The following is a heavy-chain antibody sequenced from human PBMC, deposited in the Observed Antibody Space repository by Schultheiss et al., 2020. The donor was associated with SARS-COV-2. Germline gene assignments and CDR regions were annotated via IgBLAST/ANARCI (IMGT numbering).Heavy chain of an antibody. Sequence: SETLSLTCTVSGGSISSGGYYWSWIRQHPGKGLEWIGYIYYSGSTYYNPSLKSRVTISVDTSKNQFSLKLSSVTAADTAVYYCALRYCSSTSCYSNHNWFDPWGQGTLVTVSS. D-gene: IGHD2-2*01. CDR1: GGSISSGGYY. J-gene: IGHJ5*02. V-gene: IGHV4-31*03. CDR2: IYYSGST. CDR3: ALRYCSSTSCYSNHNWFDP.